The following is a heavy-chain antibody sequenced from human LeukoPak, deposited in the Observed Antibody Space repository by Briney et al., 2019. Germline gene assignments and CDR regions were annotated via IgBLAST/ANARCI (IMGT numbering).Heavy chain of an antibody. V-gene: IGHV1-8*01. CDR3: AGRVGSGWTVQH. Sequence: ASVKVSCKASGYTFSSHDINWVRQATGQGLEWMGWMNPNSGNTGYAQKFQGRLNMTRNTSISTAYMELSSLRSEDTAVYYSAGRVGSGWTVQHWGQGTLVTVSP. CDR2: MNPNSGNT. D-gene: IGHD6-19*01. CDR1: GYTFSSHD. J-gene: IGHJ1*01.